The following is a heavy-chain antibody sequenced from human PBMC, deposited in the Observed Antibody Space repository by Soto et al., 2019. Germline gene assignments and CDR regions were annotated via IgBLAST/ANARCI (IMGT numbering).Heavy chain of an antibody. Sequence: SVKVSCKASGYIFIDYYIHWVRQAPGQGLEWMGWINPDTGDTNYAQKFQGWVTVTRDTSISTAYMEVSRLKSDDTAVYYCARVPYTSSTYFYYGMDVWGRGTTVTVSS. CDR3: ARVPYTSSTYFYYGMDV. D-gene: IGHD6-6*01. CDR2: INPDTGDT. J-gene: IGHJ6*02. CDR1: GYIFIDYY. V-gene: IGHV1-2*04.